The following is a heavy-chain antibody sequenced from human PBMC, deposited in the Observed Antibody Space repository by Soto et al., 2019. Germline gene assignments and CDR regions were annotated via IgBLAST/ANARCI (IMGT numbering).Heavy chain of an antibody. CDR1: GFTFSSSG. D-gene: IGHD6-13*01. CDR3: AKALYSSSWTRGHYYDGMDV. J-gene: IGHJ6*01. CDR2: ISYDGSNK. V-gene: IGHV3-30*18. Sequence: EGSMRLSCAASGFTFSSSGMHWVRQAPGKGLEWVAGISYDGSNKYYADSVRGRFTISRANSKNTLYLQMNCLRAEDTDVYYCAKALYSSSWTRGHYYDGMDVGGQGNTVSV.